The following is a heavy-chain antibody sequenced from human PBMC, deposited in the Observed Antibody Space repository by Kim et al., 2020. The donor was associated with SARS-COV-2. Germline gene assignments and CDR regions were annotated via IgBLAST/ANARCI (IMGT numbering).Heavy chain of an antibody. CDR3: ASEYSSSSFDY. Sequence: THYNPPLKGRVTMPVDTSKNQFSLKLGSVTAADTAVYYCASEYSSSSFDYWGQGTLVTVSS. D-gene: IGHD6-6*01. CDR2: T. J-gene: IGHJ4*02. V-gene: IGHV4-39*01.